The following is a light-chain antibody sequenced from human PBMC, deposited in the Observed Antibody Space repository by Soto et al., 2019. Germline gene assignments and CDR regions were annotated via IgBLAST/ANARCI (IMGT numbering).Light chain of an antibody. V-gene: IGKV3-15*01. CDR1: QTISAN. J-gene: IGKJ5*01. CDR2: GAS. Sequence: EIVMTQSPATLSVSPGARASLSCRASQTISANLAWYQQKPGQAPRLLIYGASTRATGIPDRFSATGSGTEFTLTICSLQSEDFAVYYCQQYNNWPPSTCGQGTRLEIK. CDR3: QQYNNWPPST.